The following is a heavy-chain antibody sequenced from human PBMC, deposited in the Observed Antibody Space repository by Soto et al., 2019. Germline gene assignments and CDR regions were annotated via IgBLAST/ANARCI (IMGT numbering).Heavy chain of an antibody. CDR2: IYHSGST. CDR1: GGSISSSNW. D-gene: IGHD3-22*01. V-gene: IGHV4-4*02. J-gene: IGHJ5*02. Sequence: PSETLSLTCAVSGGSISSSNWWSWVRQPPGKGLEWIGEIYHSGSTNYNPSLKSRVTISVDKSKNQFSLKLSSVTAADTAVYYCARESKYDTSGYPPWFAPWGQGTLVTVSS. CDR3: ARESKYDTSGYPPWFAP.